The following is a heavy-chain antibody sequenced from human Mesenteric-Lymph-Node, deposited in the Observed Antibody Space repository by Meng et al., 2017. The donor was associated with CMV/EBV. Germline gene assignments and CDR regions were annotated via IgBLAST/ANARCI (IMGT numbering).Heavy chain of an antibody. Sequence: GGSLRLSCAASGFTFDDYAMHWVRQVPGKGLEWITGISWNSGSRGYADSVKGRFTISRDNVKKSLYLQMNSLRAEDTAVYYCARRYCSSTSCLFDYWGQGTLVTVSS. CDR1: GFTFDDYA. J-gene: IGHJ4*02. CDR2: ISWNSGSR. D-gene: IGHD2-2*01. V-gene: IGHV3-9*01. CDR3: ARRYCSSTSCLFDY.